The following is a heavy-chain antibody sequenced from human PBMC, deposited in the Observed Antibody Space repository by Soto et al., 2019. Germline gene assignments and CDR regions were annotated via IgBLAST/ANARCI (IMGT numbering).Heavy chain of an antibody. V-gene: IGHV4-39*01. CDR3: ARHLRIRGLVITPLFYY. J-gene: IGHJ4*02. CDR1: GGSISSGDYY. CDR2: INHSGTT. Sequence: SETLSLTCTVSGGSISSGDYYWGWIRQPPEKGLEWIGSINHSGTTAYNPSLKGRVTISLDTSMSQLFLRLRSVTAADTAVYYCARHLRIRGLVITPLFYYWGQGTPVTVSS. D-gene: IGHD3-10*01.